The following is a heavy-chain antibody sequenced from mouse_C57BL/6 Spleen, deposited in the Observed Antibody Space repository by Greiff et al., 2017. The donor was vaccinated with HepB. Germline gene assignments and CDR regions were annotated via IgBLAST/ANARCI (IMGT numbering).Heavy chain of an antibody. CDR2: ISDSGST. J-gene: IGHJ1*03. V-gene: IGHV3-1*01. CDR1: GYSITSGYD. D-gene: IGHD2-4*01. CDR3: ARENYDYWYFDV. Sequence: EVKVEESGPGMVKPSQSLSLTCTVTGYSITSGYDWHWIRHFPGNKLEWMGYISDSGSTNYNPSLKSRISITHDTSKNHFFLKLNSVTTEDTATYYCARENYDYWYFDVWGTGTTVTVSS.